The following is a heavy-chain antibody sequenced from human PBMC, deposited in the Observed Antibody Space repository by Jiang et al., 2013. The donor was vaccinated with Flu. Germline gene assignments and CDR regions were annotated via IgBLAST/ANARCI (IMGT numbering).Heavy chain of an antibody. D-gene: IGHD5-12*01. CDR1: GDSINSGGYY. J-gene: IGHJ4*02. Sequence: GPGLVKPLQTLSPTCTVSGDSINSGGYYWTWIRQLPGKGLEWIGYIYPGVDTYYNPSLKSRVVISVDTSKNQMSLRLNSVTAADTAVYYCARHGRTSVARSYFDYWGQGTLVAVSS. CDR2: IYPGVDT. CDR3: ARHGRTSVARSYFDY. V-gene: IGHV4-31*03.